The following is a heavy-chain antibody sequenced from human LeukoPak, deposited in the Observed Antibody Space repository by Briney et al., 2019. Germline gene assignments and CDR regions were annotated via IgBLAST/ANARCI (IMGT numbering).Heavy chain of an antibody. Sequence: GGSLRLSCAASGFTFSNYAMSWVRQAPGKGLEWVANIKQDGSEKYYVDSVKGRFTISRDNAKNSLYLQMNSLRAEDTAVYYCAREDYYYGMDVWGQGTTVTVSS. CDR2: IKQDGSEK. CDR3: AREDYYYGMDV. J-gene: IGHJ6*02. V-gene: IGHV3-7*03. CDR1: GFTFSNYA.